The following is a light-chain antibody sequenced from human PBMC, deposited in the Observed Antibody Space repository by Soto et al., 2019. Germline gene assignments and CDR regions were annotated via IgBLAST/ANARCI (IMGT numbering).Light chain of an antibody. V-gene: IGLV2-23*02. CDR1: TSDLGIYNL. Sequence: QSALTQPASVSGSPGQSITISCSGTTSDLGIYNLVSWYQQHPGKAPKLVIYEVDKRRSGVSNRFSGSRSGNTASLTISGLQSEDEADYHCCSYAGSRWVFGGGTKLTVL. CDR2: EVD. CDR3: CSYAGSRWV. J-gene: IGLJ3*02.